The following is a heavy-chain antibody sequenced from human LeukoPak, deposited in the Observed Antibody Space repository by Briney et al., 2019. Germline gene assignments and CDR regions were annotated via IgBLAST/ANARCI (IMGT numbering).Heavy chain of an antibody. CDR1: GFTFSTYT. Sequence: GGSLRLSCAASGFTFSTYTMNWVRQAPGKGLEWVSSISISSNYIYYADSVKGRFTISRDNAKNSLYLQVNSLRAEDTAVYYCARGSRFGVVGRDAFDIWGQGTVVTVSS. V-gene: IGHV3-21*01. CDR3: ARGSRFGVVGRDAFDI. D-gene: IGHD3-3*01. J-gene: IGHJ3*02. CDR2: ISISSNYI.